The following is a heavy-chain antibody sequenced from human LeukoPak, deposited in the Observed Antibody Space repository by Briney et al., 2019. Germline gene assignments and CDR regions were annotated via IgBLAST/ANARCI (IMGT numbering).Heavy chain of an antibody. CDR2: INHSGST. V-gene: IGHV4-34*01. J-gene: IGHJ4*02. Sequence: SETLSLTCAVYGGSFSGYYWSWIRQPPGKGLEWIGEINHSGSTNYNPSLKSRVTISVDTSKNQFSLKLSSVTAEDTAVYYCARGYGDYEVTDYWGQGTLVTVSS. D-gene: IGHD4-17*01. CDR3: ARGYGDYEVTDY. CDR1: GGSFSGYY.